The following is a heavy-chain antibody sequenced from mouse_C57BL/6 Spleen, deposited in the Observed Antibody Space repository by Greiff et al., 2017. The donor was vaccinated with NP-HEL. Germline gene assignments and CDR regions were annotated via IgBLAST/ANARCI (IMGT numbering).Heavy chain of an antibody. V-gene: IGHV1-55*01. Sequence: QVQLKQSGAELVKPGASVKMSCKASGYTFTSYWITWVKQRPGQGLEWIGDIYPGSGSTNYNEKFKSKATLTVDTSSSTAYMQRSSLTSEDSAVYYCARSWTYCGSSLFDYWGQGTTLTVSS. CDR1: GYTFTSYW. CDR3: ARSWTYCGSSLFDY. J-gene: IGHJ2*01. CDR2: IYPGSGST. D-gene: IGHD1-1*01.